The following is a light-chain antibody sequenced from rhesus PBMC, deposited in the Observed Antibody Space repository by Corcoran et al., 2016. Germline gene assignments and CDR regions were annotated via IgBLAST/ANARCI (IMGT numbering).Light chain of an antibody. CDR3: QRGYGTPLT. V-gene: IGKV1-74*01. CDR2: KAS. J-gene: IGKJ4*01. CDR1: EKVNNY. Sequence: DIQMTQSPSSLSASVGDRVTITCRASEKVNNYLNWYQQKPGKAPQLLIYKASTLQSGVPSRFSGSGSGTDYTFTISSLQPEDFASYCYQRGYGTPLTFGGGTKVEIK.